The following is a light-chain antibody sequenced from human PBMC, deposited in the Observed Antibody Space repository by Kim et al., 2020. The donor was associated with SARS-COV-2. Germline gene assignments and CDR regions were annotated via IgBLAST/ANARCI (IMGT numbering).Light chain of an antibody. J-gene: IGKJ4*01. Sequence: ESVGDTVTITWRANQGIRSHLAWFQQQPGKAPKSLIYAASNLQTGVPSRFSGSGSGTDFTLTISGLQPEDFATYYCQQYDFYPPAFGGGTKVDIK. V-gene: IGKV1-16*01. CDR3: QQYDFYPPA. CDR2: AAS. CDR1: QGIRSH.